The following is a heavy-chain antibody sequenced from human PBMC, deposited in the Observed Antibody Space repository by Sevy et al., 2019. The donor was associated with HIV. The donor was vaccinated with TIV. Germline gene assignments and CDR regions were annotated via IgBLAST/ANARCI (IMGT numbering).Heavy chain of an antibody. D-gene: IGHD3-9*01. Sequence: SETLSLTCTVSGVSVSSGEYYWTWIRQPPGKGLEWIGYVYFSGYTNYNPSLKSRVTISIDTSKNQFSLKLSSVTAADTAVYYCATDQYYDIVTGLFGLDVWGQGTTVTVSS. V-gene: IGHV4-61*08. J-gene: IGHJ6*02. CDR2: VYFSGYT. CDR1: GVSVSSGEYY. CDR3: ATDQYYDIVTGLFGLDV.